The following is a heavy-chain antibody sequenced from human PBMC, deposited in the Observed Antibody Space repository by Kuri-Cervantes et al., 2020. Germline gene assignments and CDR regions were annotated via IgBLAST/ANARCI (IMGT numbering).Heavy chain of an antibody. J-gene: IGHJ6*03. CDR1: GFTFSSYG. CDR3: ARDGYYYYYMDV. Sequence: GESLKISCAASGFTFSSYGMHWVRQAPGKGLEWVSYISRSGSSIYYADSVKSRFTISRDNAKNSVHLQMNSLRAEDTAVYYCARDGYYYYYMDVWGKGTTVTVSS. CDR2: ISRSGSSI. V-gene: IGHV3-48*04.